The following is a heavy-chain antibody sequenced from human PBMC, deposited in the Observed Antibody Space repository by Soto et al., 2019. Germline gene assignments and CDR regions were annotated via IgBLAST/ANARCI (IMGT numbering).Heavy chain of an antibody. D-gene: IGHD3-10*01. CDR2: IFHDGTD. Sequence: SETLSLTCAVSGVSLTSGNWWTWVRQSPQRGLEYIGEIFHDGTDNYYPSFERRVAMSVDTSRNQFSLKLTSVTAADTAVYFCARIVYDTRLNYMYFDFWGQGTLVTVSS. CDR1: GVSLTSGNW. CDR3: ARIVYDTRLNYMYFDF. V-gene: IGHV4-4*02. J-gene: IGHJ4*02.